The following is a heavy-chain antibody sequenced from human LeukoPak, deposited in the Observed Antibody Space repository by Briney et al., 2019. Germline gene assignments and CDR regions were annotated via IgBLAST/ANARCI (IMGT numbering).Heavy chain of an antibody. CDR3: AELGITMIGGV. J-gene: IGHJ6*04. CDR2: IKEDGSEK. CDR1: GFTFSTYW. V-gene: IGHV3-7*01. Sequence: PGGSLRLSCAASGFTFSTYWMTWVRQAPGKGLECVANIKEDGSEKYYVDSVKGRFTISRDNAKNSLYLQMNSLRAEGTAVYYCAELGITMIGGVWGKGTTVTISS. D-gene: IGHD3-10*02.